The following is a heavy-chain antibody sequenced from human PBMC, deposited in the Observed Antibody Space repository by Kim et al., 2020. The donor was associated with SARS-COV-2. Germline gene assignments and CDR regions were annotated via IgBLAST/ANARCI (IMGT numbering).Heavy chain of an antibody. CDR1: GFTFGDYA. V-gene: IGHV3-49*04. D-gene: IGHD6-13*01. CDR2: IRSKAYGGTT. CDR3: TWGPLSAAGTGGGLDY. J-gene: IGHJ4*02. Sequence: GGSLRLSCTASGFTFGDYAMSWVRQAPGKGLEWVGFIRSKAYGGTTEYAASVKGRFTISRDDSKSIAYLQMNSLKTEDTAVYYCTWGPLSAAGTGGGLDYWGQGTLVTVSS.